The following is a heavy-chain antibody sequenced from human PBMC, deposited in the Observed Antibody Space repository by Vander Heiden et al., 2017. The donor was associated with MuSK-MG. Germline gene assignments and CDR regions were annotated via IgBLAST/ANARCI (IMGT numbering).Heavy chain of an antibody. D-gene: IGHD4-17*01. Sequence: QVQLQESVSGLVKPSETLSITCTVPGGSITCYYWSWMRQPPGKGLECIGYIYYTGSIRYNPSLQSRVTISVDPSKNQFSLRLSSVTAADTAVYYCARLIYGDFAYSFDYWGQGTLVTVSS. J-gene: IGHJ4*02. CDR2: IYYTGSI. CDR3: ARLIYGDFAYSFDY. CDR1: GGSITCYY. V-gene: IGHV4-59*01.